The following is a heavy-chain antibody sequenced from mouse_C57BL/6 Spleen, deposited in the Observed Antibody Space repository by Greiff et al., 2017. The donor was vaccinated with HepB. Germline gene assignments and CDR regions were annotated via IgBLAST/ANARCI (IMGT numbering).Heavy chain of an antibody. Sequence: EVKLVESGGGLVKPGESLKLSCAASGFTFSSYAMSWVRQTPEKRLEWVATISDGGSYTYYPDNVKGRFTISRDNAKNNLYLQMSHLKSEDTAMYYCARDYYGSSHWYFDVWGTRTTVTVSS. CDR2: ISDGGSYT. V-gene: IGHV5-4*01. J-gene: IGHJ1*03. CDR1: GFTFSSYA. CDR3: ARDYYGSSHWYFDV. D-gene: IGHD1-1*01.